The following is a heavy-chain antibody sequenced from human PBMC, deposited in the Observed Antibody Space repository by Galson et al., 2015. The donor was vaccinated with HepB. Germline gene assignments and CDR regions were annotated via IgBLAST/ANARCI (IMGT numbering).Heavy chain of an antibody. D-gene: IGHD6-13*01. J-gene: IGHJ6*02. CDR1: LLSFSDST. CDR2: IRGKANNYAT. CDR3: ARRIAIRDNGMDV. V-gene: IGHV3-73*01. Sequence: SLRLSCAASLLSFSDSTMHWVRQASGKGLEWVGRIRGKANNYATAYAASVRGRFTISRDDSKNTTYLHMKSLKTEDTAIYYCARRIAIRDNGMDVWGQGTTVTVSS.